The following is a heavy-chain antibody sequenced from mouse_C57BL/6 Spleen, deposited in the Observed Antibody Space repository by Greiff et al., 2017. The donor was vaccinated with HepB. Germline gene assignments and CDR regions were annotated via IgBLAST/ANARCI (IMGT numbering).Heavy chain of an antibody. D-gene: IGHD1-1*01. CDR3: ARGPYYGSSYDAMDY. V-gene: IGHV1-64*01. Sequence: VQLQQPGAELVKPGASVKLSCKASGYTFTSYWMHWVKQRPGQGLEWIGMIHPNSGSTNYNEKFKSKATLTVDKSSSTAYMQLSSLTSEDSAVYYCARGPYYGSSYDAMDYWGQGTSVTVSS. CDR1: GYTFTSYW. CDR2: IHPNSGST. J-gene: IGHJ4*01.